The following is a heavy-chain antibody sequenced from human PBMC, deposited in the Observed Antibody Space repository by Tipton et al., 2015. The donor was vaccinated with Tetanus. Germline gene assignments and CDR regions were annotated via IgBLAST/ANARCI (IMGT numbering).Heavy chain of an antibody. CDR3: ARGAVAGRYYFDY. CDR2: IYSGGST. J-gene: IGHJ4*02. Sequence: SLRLSCAASGFTVSSNYMSWVRQAPGKGLEWVSVIYSGGSTYYADSVKGRFTISRDNSKNTLCLQMNSLRAEDTAVYYCARGAVAGRYYFDYWGQGTLVTVSS. D-gene: IGHD6-19*01. V-gene: IGHV3-53*01. CDR1: GFTVSSNY.